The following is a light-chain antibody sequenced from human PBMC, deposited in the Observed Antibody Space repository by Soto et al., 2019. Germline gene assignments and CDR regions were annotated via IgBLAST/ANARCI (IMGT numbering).Light chain of an antibody. CDR2: GAS. V-gene: IGKV3-15*01. J-gene: IGKJ1*01. Sequence: EIVMTQSPATLSVSPGERVTLSCRASQSVSSNLAWYQQKVGQAPRLLIYGASTRATGIPARFSGSGSGTDGTITISRLEQEDGAVYYCQQYATSPTTFGQGTKVDIK. CDR1: QSVSSN. CDR3: QQYATSPTT.